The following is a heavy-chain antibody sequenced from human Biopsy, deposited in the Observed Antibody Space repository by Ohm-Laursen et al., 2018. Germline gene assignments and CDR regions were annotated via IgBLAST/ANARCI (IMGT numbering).Heavy chain of an antibody. Sequence: ASVTVSCQASGYSFTSYYMHWVRHAPGQGIEWMGMINPSGSTTSYPQIFQGRVTMTRDTSKSTVYMELSSLRSADTAVYFCARNTGWYGDLYYFDYWGQGTLVTVSS. V-gene: IGHV1-46*01. CDR3: ARNTGWYGDLYYFDY. J-gene: IGHJ4*02. CDR1: GYSFTSYY. D-gene: IGHD6-19*01. CDR2: INPSGSTT.